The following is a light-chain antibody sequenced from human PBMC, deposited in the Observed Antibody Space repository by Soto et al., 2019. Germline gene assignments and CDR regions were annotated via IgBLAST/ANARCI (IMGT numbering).Light chain of an antibody. CDR1: SGNIASNY. Sequence: NFMLTQPHSVSESPGQTVTISCTRSSGNIASNYVQWYQQRPGSAPTTVIYEDNQRPSGVPDRFSGSIDSSSNSASLTISGLKTEDEADYYCQSYDSSNVVFGGGTKLTVL. CDR3: QSYDSSNVV. CDR2: EDN. V-gene: IGLV6-57*04. J-gene: IGLJ2*01.